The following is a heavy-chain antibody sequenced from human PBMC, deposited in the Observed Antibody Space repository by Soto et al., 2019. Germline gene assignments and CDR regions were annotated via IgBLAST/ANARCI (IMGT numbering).Heavy chain of an antibody. CDR1: GFTFSSYA. V-gene: IGHV3-33*01. J-gene: IGHJ5*01. CDR2: IWYDGSNK. CDR3: ARAGSGSLVPDS. D-gene: IGHD3-10*01. Sequence: QVQLLESGGGVVQPGRSLRLSCAASGFTFSSYAMHWVRQAPGKGLEWVAVIWYDGSNKYYADSVKGRFTVSRDNSKKTVYLQMNSLRGEDTGVYYCARAGSGSLVPDSWGQGTLVTVSA.